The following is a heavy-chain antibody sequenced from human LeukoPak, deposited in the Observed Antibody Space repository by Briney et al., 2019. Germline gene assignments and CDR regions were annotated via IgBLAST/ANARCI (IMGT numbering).Heavy chain of an antibody. CDR2: IYSGGSN. Sequence: GGSLRLSCAASGFTVSSNYMSWVRQAPGQGLEWVSVIYSGGSNYDADSVKGRFTSCINNSKNDLYLQMNSLRAGDTAVYYCVSCSSSGWYVDYWGQGTLVTVSS. D-gene: IGHD6-19*01. CDR3: VSCSSSGWYVDY. J-gene: IGHJ4*02. CDR1: GFTVSSNY. V-gene: IGHV3-53*01.